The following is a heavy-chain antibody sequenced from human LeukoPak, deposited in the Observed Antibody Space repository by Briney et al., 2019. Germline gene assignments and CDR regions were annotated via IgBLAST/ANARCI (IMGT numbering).Heavy chain of an antibody. J-gene: IGHJ4*02. V-gene: IGHV4-59*01. CDR2: IYYSGST. Sequence: KPSETLSLICTVSGGSISNYYWSWIRQPPGKGLEWIGYIYYSGSTNYNPSLRSRVTISVDTSKNQFSLKLSAVTAADTAVYYCARGRQDGYNYGIFDYWGQGTLVTVSS. D-gene: IGHD5-24*01. CDR3: ARGRQDGYNYGIFDY. CDR1: GGSISNYY.